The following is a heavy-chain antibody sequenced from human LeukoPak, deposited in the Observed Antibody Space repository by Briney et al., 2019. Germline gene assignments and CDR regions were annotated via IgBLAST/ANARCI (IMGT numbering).Heavy chain of an antibody. V-gene: IGHV1-8*01. J-gene: IGHJ6*02. CDR2: MNPNSGNT. CDR3: ARTHYYYYGMDV. CDR1: GYTFTSYD. Sequence: ASVKVSCKASGYTFTSYDINWVRQATGQGLEWMGWMNPNSGNTGYARKFQGRVTMTRNTSISTAYMELSSLRSEDAAVYYCARTHYYYYGMDVWGQGTTVTVSS.